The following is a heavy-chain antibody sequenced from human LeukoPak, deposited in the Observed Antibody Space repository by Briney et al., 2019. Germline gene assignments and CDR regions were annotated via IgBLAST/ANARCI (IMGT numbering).Heavy chain of an antibody. V-gene: IGHV3-7*01. CDR1: GFTFSSYW. CDR2: IKPDGSEE. D-gene: IGHD3-22*01. J-gene: IGHJ3*02. Sequence: GGSLRLSCAASGFTFSSYWMSWVRQAPGKGLEWVANIKPDGSEEKYVDSVKGRISISRDNAKNSLFLQINTLRTEDTAVYYCARIVRGIVMPQNAFDIWGQGTMVTVSS. CDR3: ARIVRGIVMPQNAFDI.